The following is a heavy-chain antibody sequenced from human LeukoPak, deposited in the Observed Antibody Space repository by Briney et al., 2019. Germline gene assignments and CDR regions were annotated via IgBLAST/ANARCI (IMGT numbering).Heavy chain of an antibody. CDR2: MHHSGRT. Sequence: SETLSLTCAISGASISSTNWWIWVRHPPGKGLEWIGEMHHSGRTNYNPSLKSRITISVDKSKNQVFLRLNSVAAADTALYYCARAQEGCSRASCYLEPWGQGTLVTVSS. D-gene: IGHD2-2*01. V-gene: IGHV4-4*02. J-gene: IGHJ5*02. CDR1: GASISSTNW. CDR3: ARAQEGCSRASCYLEP.